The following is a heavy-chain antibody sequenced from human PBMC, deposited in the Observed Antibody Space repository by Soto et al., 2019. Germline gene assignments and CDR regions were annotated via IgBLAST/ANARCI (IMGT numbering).Heavy chain of an antibody. CDR1: GFNFDDYA. D-gene: IGHD6-6*01. J-gene: IGHJ3*02. V-gene: IGHV3-9*01. CDR2: ISWNSGSI. Sequence: GGSLRLSCAASGFNFDDYAMHWVRQAPGKGLEWVSGISWNSGSIGYADSVKGRFTTSRDNAKNSLYLQMNSLRAEDTALYYCAKVYEYSSSMGAFDIWGQGTMVTVSS. CDR3: AKVYEYSSSMGAFDI.